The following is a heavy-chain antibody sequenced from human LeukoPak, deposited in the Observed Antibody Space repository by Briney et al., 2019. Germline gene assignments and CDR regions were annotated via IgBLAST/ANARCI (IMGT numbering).Heavy chain of an antibody. J-gene: IGHJ4*02. CDR2: IWFDGTNE. V-gene: IGHV3-33*06. D-gene: IGHD3-3*01. Sequence: GGSLRLSCLASGISFSNYGMHWVRQAPGKGLEWVAVIWFDGTNEDYGDSVKGRFTISRDNSKNTLYLQMNNLRVEDTAVYYCAKETRFWSGIWNFDCWGQGTLVTVSS. CDR1: GISFSNYG. CDR3: AKETRFWSGIWNFDC.